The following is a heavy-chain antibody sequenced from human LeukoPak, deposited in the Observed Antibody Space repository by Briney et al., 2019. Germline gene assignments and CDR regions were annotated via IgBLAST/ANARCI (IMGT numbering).Heavy chain of an antibody. CDR2: IYYRGST. V-gene: IGHV4-59*01. D-gene: IGHD2-15*01. CDR1: GGSMSGYY. J-gene: IGHJ4*02. CDR3: ARDVCSGGSCYTDY. Sequence: SETLSLTCTVSGGSMSGYYWSWIRQPPGKGLEWIGYIYYRGSTNYNPSLKSRVTISVDTSKNQFSLKLSSVTAADTAVYYCARDVCSGGSCYTDYWGQGTLVTVSS.